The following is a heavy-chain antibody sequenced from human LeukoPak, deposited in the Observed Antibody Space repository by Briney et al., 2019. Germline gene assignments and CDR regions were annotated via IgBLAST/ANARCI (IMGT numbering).Heavy chain of an antibody. CDR1: GFTFSSYS. D-gene: IGHD4-17*01. CDR3: ARGDLAYGDYGGYFDY. CDR2: ISSSSSTI. V-gene: IGHV3-48*01. Sequence: GGSLRLSCAASGFTFSSYSMSWVRQAPGKGPEWVSYISSSSSTIYYADSVKGRFTISRDNAKNSLYLQMNSLRGEDTAVYYCARGDLAYGDYGGYFDYWGQGTLVTVSS. J-gene: IGHJ4*02.